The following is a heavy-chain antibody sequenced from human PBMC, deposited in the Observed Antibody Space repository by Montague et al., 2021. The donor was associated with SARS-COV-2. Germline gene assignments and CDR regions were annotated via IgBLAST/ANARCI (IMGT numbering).Heavy chain of an antibody. V-gene: IGHV4-59*01. CDR2: MSYSGSA. Sequence: SETLSLTCTVSGATISSDYWSWIRQSPGKGLEWIGYMSYSGSATYNPSLESRVAISRDTSKNQFSLTLIPATAADTAIYYCARTSDPSNFDSTGYYGAFDVWGQGTTGIVSS. CDR3: ARTSDPSNFDSTGYYGAFDV. CDR1: GATISSDY. J-gene: IGHJ3*01. D-gene: IGHD3-22*01.